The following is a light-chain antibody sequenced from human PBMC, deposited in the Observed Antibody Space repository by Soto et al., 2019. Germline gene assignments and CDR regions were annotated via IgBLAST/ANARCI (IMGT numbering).Light chain of an antibody. V-gene: IGKV3-20*01. CDR1: QSVTSSY. CDR2: GTS. J-gene: IGKJ2*01. CDR3: QQYAALYMYT. Sequence: EIVLTQSPGTLSLSPGERATLSCRASQSVTSSYLAWYQQKPGQAPRLLIYGTSNRATGIPDRFSGSGSGTDFNLTISGLEPEDFAVYYCQQYAALYMYTFGQGTKLEIK.